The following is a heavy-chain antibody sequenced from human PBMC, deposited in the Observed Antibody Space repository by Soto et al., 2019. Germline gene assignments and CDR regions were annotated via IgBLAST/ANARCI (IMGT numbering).Heavy chain of an antibody. CDR3: ARGLYGSGSWFDY. CDR2: INHSGST. D-gene: IGHD3-10*01. V-gene: IGHV4-34*01. J-gene: IGHJ4*02. Sequence: SETLSLTCAVYGGSFSGYYWSWIRQPPGKGLEWIGEINHSGSTNYNPSLKSRVTISVDTSKNQFSLKLSSVTAADTAVYYCARGLYGSGSWFDYWGQGTLVTVSS. CDR1: GGSFSGYY.